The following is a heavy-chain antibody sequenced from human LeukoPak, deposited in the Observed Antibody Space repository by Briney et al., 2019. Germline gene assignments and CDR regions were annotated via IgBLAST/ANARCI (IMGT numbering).Heavy chain of an antibody. V-gene: IGHV4-30-4*01. D-gene: IGHD3-9*01. CDR2: IYYSGST. CDR1: GGSISRGDYY. CDR3: ARDMILTGSYDY. J-gene: IGHJ4*02. Sequence: PSESLSLTCTVSGGSISRGDYYWSWIRQPPGKGLEWIGYIYYSGSTYYNPSLKSRVTISVDTSKNQFSLKLSSVTAADTAVYYCARDMILTGSYDYWGQGTLVTVSS.